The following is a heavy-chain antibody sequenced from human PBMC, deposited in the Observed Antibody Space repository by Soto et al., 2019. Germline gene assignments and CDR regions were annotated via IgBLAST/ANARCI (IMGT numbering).Heavy chain of an antibody. D-gene: IGHD4-17*01. J-gene: IGHJ4*02. CDR3: AKDYYGGYAVLGNFDY. V-gene: IGHV3-23*01. CDR2: ISGSGGST. CDR1: GFTFSSYA. Sequence: GGSLRISCAVSGFTFSSYAMSWVRQAPGKGLEWVSAISGSGGSTYYADSVKGRFTISRDNSKNTLYLQMNSLRAEDTAVYYCAKDYYGGYAVLGNFDYWGQGTLVTVSS.